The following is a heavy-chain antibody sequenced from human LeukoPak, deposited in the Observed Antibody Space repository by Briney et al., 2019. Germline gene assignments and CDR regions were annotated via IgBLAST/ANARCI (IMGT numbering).Heavy chain of an antibody. J-gene: IGHJ4*02. V-gene: IGHV4-34*01. CDR1: GGSFSDYY. D-gene: IGHD3-10*01. CDR2: INHSGST. CDR3: ARGGYYYGSGSYLALSPRFDY. Sequence: SETLSLTCAVYGGSFSDYYWNWIRQPPGKVLEWIGEINHSGSTNYNPSLKSRVTISVDTSKNQFSLKLSSVTAADTAVYYCARGGYYYGSGSYLALSPRFDYWGQGTLVTVSS.